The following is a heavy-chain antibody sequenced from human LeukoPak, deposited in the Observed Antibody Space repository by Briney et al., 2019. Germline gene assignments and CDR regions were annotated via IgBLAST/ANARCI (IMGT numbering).Heavy chain of an antibody. J-gene: IGHJ4*02. V-gene: IGHV3-7*01. D-gene: IGHD2-2*01. CDR1: GFTFSSYW. CDR3: ARKTRGPMPGAIDY. CDR2: IKQDGSEK. Sequence: PGGSLRLSCAASGFTFSSYWMSWVRQAPGKGLEWVANIKQDGSEKYYVDSVKGRFTISRDNAKNSLYLQMNSLRAEDTAVYYCARKTRGPMPGAIDYWGQGTLVTVSS.